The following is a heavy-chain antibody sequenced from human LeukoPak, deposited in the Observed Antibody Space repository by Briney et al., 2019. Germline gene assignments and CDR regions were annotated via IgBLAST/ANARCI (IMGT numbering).Heavy chain of an antibody. D-gene: IGHD2-15*01. V-gene: IGHV4-34*01. CDR1: GGSFSGYY. Sequence: SETLSLTCAVYGGSFSGYYWSWIRQPPGKGLEWIGEINHNGSTNYNPSLKSRVTISVDTSKNQFSLKLSSVTAADTAVYYCARDQPRYCSGGSCYSKQDYWGQGTLVTVSS. J-gene: IGHJ4*02. CDR3: ARDQPRYCSGGSCYSKQDY. CDR2: INHNGST.